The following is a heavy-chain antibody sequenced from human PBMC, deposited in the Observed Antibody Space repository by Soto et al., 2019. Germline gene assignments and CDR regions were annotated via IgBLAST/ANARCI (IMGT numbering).Heavy chain of an antibody. CDR1: GGSIDNSHSF. CDR2: IYYSGST. V-gene: IGHV4-39*01. J-gene: IGHJ4*02. CDR3: ARGSYSSSWHDFDY. D-gene: IGHD6-13*01. Sequence: SETLSLTCDVSGGSIDNSHSFWGWIRQPPGKGLEWIGSIYYSGSTYYNPSLKSRVTISVDTSKNQFSLKLSSVTAADTAVYYCARGSYSSSWHDFDYWGQGTLVTVSS.